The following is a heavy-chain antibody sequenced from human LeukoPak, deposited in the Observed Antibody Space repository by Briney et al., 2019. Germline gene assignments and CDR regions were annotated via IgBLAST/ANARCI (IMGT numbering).Heavy chain of an antibody. CDR1: GGSISSGDYY. J-gene: IGHJ4*02. Sequence: SETLSLTCTVSGGSISSGDYYWSWIRQPPGKGLEWIGYIYYSGSTYYSPSLKSRVTISVDTSKNQFSLKLSSVTAADTAVYYCAREYYYDSSGPYFDYWGQGTLVTVSS. CDR2: IYYSGST. D-gene: IGHD3-22*01. V-gene: IGHV4-30-4*01. CDR3: AREYYYDSSGPYFDY.